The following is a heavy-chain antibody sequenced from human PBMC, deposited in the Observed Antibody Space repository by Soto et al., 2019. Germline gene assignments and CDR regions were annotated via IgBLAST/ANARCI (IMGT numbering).Heavy chain of an antibody. CDR1: GYTFTGYY. CDR2: INPNSGGT. CDR3: ARDTSILNYGSGSYLLGWFDP. Sequence: VASVKVSCKASGYTFTGYYMHWVRQAPGQGLEWMGWINPNSGGTNYAQKLQGRVTMTTDTSTSTAYMELRSLRSDDTAVYYCARDTSILNYGSGSYLLGWFDPWGQGTLVTVSS. D-gene: IGHD3-10*01. J-gene: IGHJ5*02. V-gene: IGHV1-2*02.